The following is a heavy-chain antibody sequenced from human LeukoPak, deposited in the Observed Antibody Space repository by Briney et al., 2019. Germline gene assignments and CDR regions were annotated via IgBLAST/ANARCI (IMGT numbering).Heavy chain of an antibody. V-gene: IGHV3-30*02. D-gene: IGHD6-19*01. CDR2: IRYDGSIK. CDR3: AKGSAYSSGRGGYFDY. J-gene: IGHJ4*02. Sequence: PGGSLRLSCAASAFTFSSYGMHWVRQAPGKGLEWVAFIRYDGSIKYYADSVKGRFTISRDNSQNTLYLQMNSLRAEDTAVYYCAKGSAYSSGRGGYFDYWGQGTLVTVSS. CDR1: AFTFSSYG.